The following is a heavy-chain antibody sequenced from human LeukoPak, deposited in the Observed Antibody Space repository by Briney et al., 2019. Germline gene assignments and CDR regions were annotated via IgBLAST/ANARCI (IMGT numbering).Heavy chain of an antibody. CDR1: GGSVSHSNW. CDR2: VHPSEGT. V-gene: IGHV4-4*02. J-gene: IGHJ4*02. CDR3: ATYYDRSGYELDY. Sequence: SGTLSLTCAVSGGSVSHSNWWTWVRQSPGKGLEWIGEVHPSEGTNYNPSLKSRVTISLDKSKNQFSLELNSVTAADTAIYYCATYYDRSGYELDYWGQGTLVTVSS. D-gene: IGHD3-22*01.